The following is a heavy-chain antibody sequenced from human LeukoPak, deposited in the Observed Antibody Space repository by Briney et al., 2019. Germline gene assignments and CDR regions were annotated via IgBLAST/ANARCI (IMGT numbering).Heavy chain of an antibody. CDR1: GFTFSTYW. D-gene: IGHD5-12*01. V-gene: IGHV3-7*03. CDR2: IKEDGSEK. CDR3: AILSGYLPRNFDY. Sequence: GGSLRLSCAASGFTFSTYWMTWVRQAPGKGLEWVANIKEDGSEKYYVDSVKGRFTISRDNAKNSLYLQMNSLRAEDTAVYYCAILSGYLPRNFDYWGQRTLVTVSS. J-gene: IGHJ4*02.